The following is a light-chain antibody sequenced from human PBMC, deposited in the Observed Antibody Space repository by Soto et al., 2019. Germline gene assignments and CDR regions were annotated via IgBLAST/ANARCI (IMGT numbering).Light chain of an antibody. CDR2: DAS. CDR1: QSVSTD. V-gene: IGKV3-11*01. Sequence: ALAQSPVALSLSPGERATLSCRASQSVSTDLAWYQQKPGQAPRLLIYDASNRATGIPVRFAGSGSGTDFALTNRSLEPEDFVLYYCQHPPTSFGGGTKVEI. J-gene: IGKJ4*01. CDR3: QHPPTS.